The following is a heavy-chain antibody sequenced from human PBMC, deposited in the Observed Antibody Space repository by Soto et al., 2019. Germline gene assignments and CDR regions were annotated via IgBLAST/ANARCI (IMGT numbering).Heavy chain of an antibody. V-gene: IGHV3-64D*06. CDR1: GFTFSSYV. CDR2: ISSNGGST. J-gene: IGHJ6*02. Sequence: GGSLRLSCSASGFTFSSYVMHWVRQAPGKGLEYVSTISSNGGSTDYADSVKGRFTISRDNSKNTLYLEMSSLRAEDTAVYHCVKDQMNIAVVNYYYDGMDVWGQGTTVTVSS. CDR3: VKDQMNIAVVNYYYDGMDV. D-gene: IGHD6-19*01.